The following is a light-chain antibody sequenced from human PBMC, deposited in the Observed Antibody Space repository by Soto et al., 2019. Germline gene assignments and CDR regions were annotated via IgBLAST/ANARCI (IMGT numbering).Light chain of an antibody. CDR3: QQYNNWPWT. V-gene: IGKV3-15*01. Sequence: EIVLTQSPGTLALSPGGRATPSCRASQSVSNNYLAWYQQKPGQAPRLLIYGASNRAAGIPARFSASGSGTEFTLTISSLQSEDFAVYYCQQYNNWPWTFGQGTKVDIK. CDR1: QSVSNN. J-gene: IGKJ1*01. CDR2: GAS.